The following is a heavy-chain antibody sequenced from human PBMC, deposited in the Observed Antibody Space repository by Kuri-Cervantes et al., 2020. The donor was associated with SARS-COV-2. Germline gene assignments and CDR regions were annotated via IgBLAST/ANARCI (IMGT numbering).Heavy chain of an antibody. CDR1: GFTFSSYA. J-gene: IGHJ1*01. D-gene: IGHD3-16*01. CDR3: AKVGGHREYFQN. V-gene: IGHV3-23*01. CDR2: IGGSGVRT. Sequence: GESLKISCAASGFTFSSYAMNWVRQAPGKGLEWVSVIGGSGVRTNYADSVKGRLTISRDNSKNTLYLQMNSLRAEDTAVYYCAKVGGHREYFQNWGQGTLVTVSS.